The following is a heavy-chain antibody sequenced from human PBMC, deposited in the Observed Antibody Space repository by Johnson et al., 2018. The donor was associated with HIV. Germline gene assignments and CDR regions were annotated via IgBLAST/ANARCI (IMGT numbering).Heavy chain of an antibody. D-gene: IGHD6-6*01. CDR2: IGTAGDT. CDR1: GFTFSSYD. J-gene: IGHJ3*01. V-gene: IGHV3-13*01. Sequence: VQLVESGGGLVKPGGSLRLSCAASGFTFSSYDMHWVHQATGKGLEWVSAIGTAGDTYYPGSVKGRFTISRENAKNSLYLQMNSLRGEDTAVYYCARRGARIVRGGAFDFWGQGTMVTVSS. CDR3: ARRGARIVRGGAFDF.